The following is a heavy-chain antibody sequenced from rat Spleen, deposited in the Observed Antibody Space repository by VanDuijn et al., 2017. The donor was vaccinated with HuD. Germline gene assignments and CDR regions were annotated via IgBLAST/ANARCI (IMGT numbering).Heavy chain of an antibody. Sequence: EVQLVESGGGLVQPGRSLKLSCEASGFAFKNYWMTWIRQAPGKGLEWVASITNTGGSTYYPDSVKGRFTISRDNAKSTLYLQMESLRSEDTATYYCAKVTYYGYYYFDYWGQGVMVTVSS. J-gene: IGHJ2*01. D-gene: IGHD1-9*01. V-gene: IGHV5-31*01. CDR2: ITNTGGST. CDR3: AKVTYYGYYYFDY. CDR1: GFAFKNYW.